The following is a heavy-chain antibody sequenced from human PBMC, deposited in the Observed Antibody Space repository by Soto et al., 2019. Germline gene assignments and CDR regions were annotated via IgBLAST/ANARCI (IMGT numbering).Heavy chain of an antibody. Sequence: GGSLRLSCAASGFTFSSYSMNWVRQAPGKGLEWVSYISSSSSTIYYADSVKGRFTISRDNAKNSLYLQMNSLRDEDTAVYYCARQGGSYLPTRASFDYWGQGTLVTVSS. V-gene: IGHV3-48*02. J-gene: IGHJ4*02. CDR1: GFTFSSYS. CDR2: ISSSSSTI. D-gene: IGHD1-26*01. CDR3: ARQGGSYLPTRASFDY.